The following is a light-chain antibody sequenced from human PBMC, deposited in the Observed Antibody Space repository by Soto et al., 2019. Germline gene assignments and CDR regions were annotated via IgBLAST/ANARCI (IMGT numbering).Light chain of an antibody. CDR3: QIWSTDIGV. CDR1: SGHNSYA. Sequence: QPVLTQPPSASASLGASVKLTCTLSSGHNSYAIAWHQQQPEKGPRYLMKLNSDGSHSKGDGIPDRFSGSSAGAERYLTISSLQSEDEADSYCQIWSTDIGVFGGGTKLTVL. J-gene: IGLJ3*02. CDR2: LNSDGSH. V-gene: IGLV4-69*01.